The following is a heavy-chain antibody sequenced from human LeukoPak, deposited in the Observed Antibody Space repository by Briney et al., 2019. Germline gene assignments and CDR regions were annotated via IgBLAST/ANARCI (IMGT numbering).Heavy chain of an antibody. CDR1: GFTFSNYA. V-gene: IGHV3-23*01. D-gene: IGHD3-10*01. Sequence: QPGGSLRLSCAASGFTFSNYAMSWVRQAPGKGLEWLSTIGANGFATYYADSVKGRFTISRDNSYNTLYVQMNSLRAEDTAVYYCAKVVPWFGELSSPFDSWGQGTLVTVSS. J-gene: IGHJ4*02. CDR2: IGANGFAT. CDR3: AKVVPWFGELSSPFDS.